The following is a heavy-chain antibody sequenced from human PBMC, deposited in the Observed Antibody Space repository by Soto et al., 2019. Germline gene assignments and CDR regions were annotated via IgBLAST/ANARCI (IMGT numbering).Heavy chain of an antibody. V-gene: IGHV1-24*01. CDR1: GYTLTELS. CDR3: ATPYCGGDCYSGDPLFDP. CDR2: FDPEDGET. J-gene: IGHJ5*02. Sequence: GASVKVSCKVSGYTLTELSMHWVRQAPGKGLEWMGGFDPEDGETIYAQKSQGRVTMTEDTSTDTAYMELSSLRSEDTAVYYCATPYCGGDCYSGDPLFDPWGQGTLVTVSS. D-gene: IGHD2-21*01.